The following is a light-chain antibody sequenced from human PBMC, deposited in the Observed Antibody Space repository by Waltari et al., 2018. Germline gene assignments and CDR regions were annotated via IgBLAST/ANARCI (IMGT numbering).Light chain of an antibody. CDR2: WAS. CDR1: QSLFYSCVNKRY. Sequence: DIVLTQSPDSLAVSLGERATINCKSSQSLFYSCVNKRYLSWYQQKPGQPPKLLIYWASIRESGVPDPFSGSGSGTDFPLTISSLQAEDVAVYYCQQYFNTPWTFGQGTKVEIK. V-gene: IGKV4-1*01. J-gene: IGKJ1*01. CDR3: QQYFNTPWT.